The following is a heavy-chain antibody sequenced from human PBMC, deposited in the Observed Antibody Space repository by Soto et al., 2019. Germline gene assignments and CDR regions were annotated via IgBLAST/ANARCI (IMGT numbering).Heavy chain of an antibody. CDR3: ARHVLIYDYVWGSYRPEGADAFDI. J-gene: IGHJ3*02. CDR2: IYYSGST. D-gene: IGHD3-16*02. Sequence: SETLSLTCTVSGGSISSSSYYWGWIRQPPGKGLEWIGSIYYSGSTYYNPSLKSRVTIFVDTSKNQFSLKLSSVTAADTAVYYCARHVLIYDYVWGSYRPEGADAFDIWGQGTMVTVSS. V-gene: IGHV4-39*01. CDR1: GGSISSSSYY.